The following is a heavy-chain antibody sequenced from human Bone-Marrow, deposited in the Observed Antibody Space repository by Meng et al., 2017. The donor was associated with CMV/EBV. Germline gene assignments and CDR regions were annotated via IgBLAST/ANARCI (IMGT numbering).Heavy chain of an antibody. CDR2: IKSKTDGGTT. V-gene: IGHV3-15*01. CDR1: GFTFGDYA. D-gene: IGHD2-2*01. CDR3: TTGYLGYCSSTSCYYYYGMAV. Sequence: GESLKISCTASGFTFGDYAMSWVRQAPGKGLEWVGRIKSKTDGGTTDYAAPVKGRFTISRDDSKNTLYLQMNSLKTEDTAVYYCTTGYLGYCSSTSCYYYYGMAVWGQGNTVNVAS. J-gene: IGHJ6*02.